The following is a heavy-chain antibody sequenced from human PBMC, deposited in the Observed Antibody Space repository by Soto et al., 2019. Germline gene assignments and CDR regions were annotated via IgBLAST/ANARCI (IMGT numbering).Heavy chain of an antibody. V-gene: IGHV1-3*01. D-gene: IGHD6-13*01. Sequence: ASVKVSCKASGYTFTCYAMHWVRQAPGQRLEWMGWINAGNGNTKYSQKFQGRVTITRDTSASTAYTELSSLRSEDTAVYYCARGGTAADPWEAFDIWGQGTMVTVSS. CDR1: GYTFTCYA. J-gene: IGHJ3*02. CDR2: INAGNGNT. CDR3: ARGGTAADPWEAFDI.